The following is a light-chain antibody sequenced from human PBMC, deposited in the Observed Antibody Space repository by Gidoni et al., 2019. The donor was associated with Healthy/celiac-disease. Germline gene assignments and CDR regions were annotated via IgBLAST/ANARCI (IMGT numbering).Light chain of an antibody. V-gene: IGLV2-8*01. Sequence: QSPLTQPPSASGSPGQSVTISCTGTSSDVGGYNYVSWYQQHPGKAPTLMIYGVSKRPSGVPDRFSGSKSGNTASLTVSGLQAEDEADYYCSSYAGSNTYVFGTGTKVTVL. CDR1: SSDVGGYNY. J-gene: IGLJ1*01. CDR3: SSYAGSNTYV. CDR2: GVS.